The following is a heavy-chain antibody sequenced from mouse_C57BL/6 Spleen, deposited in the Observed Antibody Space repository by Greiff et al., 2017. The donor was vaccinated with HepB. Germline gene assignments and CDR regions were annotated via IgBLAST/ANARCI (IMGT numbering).Heavy chain of an antibody. V-gene: IGHV1-50*01. J-gene: IGHJ3*01. D-gene: IGHD3-2*02. CDR1: GYTFTSYW. CDR2: IDPSDSYT. Sequence: VQLQQPGAELVKPGASVKLSCKASGYTFTSYWMQWVKQRPGQGLEWIGEIDPSDSYTNYNQKFKGKATLTVDTSSSTAYMQLSSLTSEDSAVYYCARRQLRLLWFAYWGQGTLVTVSA. CDR3: ARRQLRLLWFAY.